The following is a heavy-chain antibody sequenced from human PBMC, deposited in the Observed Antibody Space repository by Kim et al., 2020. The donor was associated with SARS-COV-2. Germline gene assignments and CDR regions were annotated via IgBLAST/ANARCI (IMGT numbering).Heavy chain of an antibody. V-gene: IGHV3-66*01. J-gene: IGHJ5*02. D-gene: IGHD3-22*01. Sequence: GGSLRLSCAASGFTVSSNYMSWVRQAPGKGLEWVSVIYSGGSTYYADSVKGRFTISRDNSKNTLYLQMNSLRAEDTAVYYCARVVFRYYDSSGYLNWFDPWGQGTLVTVSS. CDR1: GFTVSSNY. CDR2: IYSGGST. CDR3: ARVVFRYYDSSGYLNWFDP.